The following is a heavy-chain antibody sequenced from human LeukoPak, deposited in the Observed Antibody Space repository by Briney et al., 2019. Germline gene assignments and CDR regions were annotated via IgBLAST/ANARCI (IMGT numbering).Heavy chain of an antibody. Sequence: SETLSLTCTVSGYSISSGYYWGWIRQPPGKGLEWIGSMYHSGSTYDNPSLQSRVTISVDTSKNQFSLKLGSVTAADTAVYYCARVQGWAAMGPFDYWGQGTLVTVSS. CDR1: GYSISSGYY. V-gene: IGHV4-38-2*02. J-gene: IGHJ4*02. CDR2: MYHSGST. D-gene: IGHD5-18*01. CDR3: ARVQGWAAMGPFDY.